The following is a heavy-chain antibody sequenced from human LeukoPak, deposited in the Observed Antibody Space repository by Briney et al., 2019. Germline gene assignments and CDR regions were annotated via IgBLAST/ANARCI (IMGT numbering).Heavy chain of an antibody. CDR3: ARGKYQLLPDY. CDR1: GFTFSSYD. V-gene: IGHV3-13*04. J-gene: IGHJ4*02. D-gene: IGHD2-2*01. Sequence: PGGSLRLSCAASGFTFSSYDMHWVRQATGKGLEWVSAIGTAGDTYYLGSVKGRFTISRENAKNSLYLQMNSLRAGDTAVYYCARGKYQLLPDYWGQGTLVTVSS. CDR2: IGTAGDT.